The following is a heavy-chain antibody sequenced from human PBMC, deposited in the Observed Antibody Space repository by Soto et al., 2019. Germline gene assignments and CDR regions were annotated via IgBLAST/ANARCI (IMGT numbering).Heavy chain of an antibody. Sequence: GESLKISCKSSGDSFTRYWIGWVRQMPGKGLEWMGVIFPGDSGTRYSPSFQGHVTISVDKSISTAYLQWSSLKASDTAMYYCVSDTARTYYYYAMDVWGQGTTVTVSS. J-gene: IGHJ6*02. CDR1: GDSFTRYW. D-gene: IGHD5-18*01. CDR3: VSDTARTYYYYAMDV. CDR2: IFPGDSGT. V-gene: IGHV5-51*01.